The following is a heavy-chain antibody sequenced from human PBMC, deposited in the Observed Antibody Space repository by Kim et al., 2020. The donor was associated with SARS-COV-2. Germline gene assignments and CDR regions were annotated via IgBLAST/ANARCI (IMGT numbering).Heavy chain of an antibody. CDR3: VRDRGIQVSIDS. Sequence: GGSLRLSCAASGFTFSSYGMNLGLQAPGKGREWVANVNADGSEKYYVASMKGRFTISRDNAKNSLYLDMIDLRDEDTAIYYCVRDRGIQVSIDSWGQGTLVTGSS. V-gene: IGHV3-7*01. CDR2: VNADGSEK. CDR1: GFTFSSYG. J-gene: IGHJ4*02. D-gene: IGHD5-18*01.